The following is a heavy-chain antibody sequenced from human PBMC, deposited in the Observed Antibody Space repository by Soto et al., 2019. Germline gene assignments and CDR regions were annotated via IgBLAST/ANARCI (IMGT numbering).Heavy chain of an antibody. J-gene: IGHJ4*02. V-gene: IGHV3-30*18. CDR2: ISYDGSNK. D-gene: IGHD3-22*01. CDR3: AKSPYYSRYYDY. CDR1: GFTFSSYG. Sequence: SLKICCAASGFTFSSYGMHWVRQAPGKGLEWVAVISYDGSNKYYADSVKGRFTISRDNSKNTLYLQMNSLRAEDTAVYYCAKSPYYSRYYDYWGEGTLVTDSS.